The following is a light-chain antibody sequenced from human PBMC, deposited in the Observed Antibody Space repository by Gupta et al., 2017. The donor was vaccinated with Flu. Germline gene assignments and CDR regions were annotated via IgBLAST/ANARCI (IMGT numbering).Light chain of an antibody. V-gene: IGLV3-1*01. Sequence: GQTATIISTGDNIRHKYNSWYQQKPGQAPVLVMYRDTKRPSGIPERFFGSNSGNTATLTISGTQAMDEADYYCQARDSSTDVYVFGTGTKVTVL. CDR2: RDT. J-gene: IGLJ1*01. CDR1: NIRHKY. CDR3: QARDSSTDVYV.